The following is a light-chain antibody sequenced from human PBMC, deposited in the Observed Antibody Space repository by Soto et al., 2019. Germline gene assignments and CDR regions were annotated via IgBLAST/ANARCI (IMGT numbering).Light chain of an antibody. CDR3: QEYNGRSS. V-gene: IGKV3-15*01. J-gene: IGKJ1*01. Sequence: RVTTQSPATLSVSPGERATLSCRASQNVAGDLAWYQQKPGQAPRLLIYRTSTRATGIPARFSGSGSGTXXXXXXXXXXSEDFAVYYCQEYNGRSSFGQGTKVEIK. CDR1: QNVAGD. CDR2: RTS.